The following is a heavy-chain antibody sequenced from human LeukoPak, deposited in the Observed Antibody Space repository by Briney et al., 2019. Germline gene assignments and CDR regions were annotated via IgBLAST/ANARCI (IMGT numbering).Heavy chain of an antibody. V-gene: IGHV4-39*01. D-gene: IGHD5-24*01. CDR1: GGSISSSSYY. J-gene: IGHJ4*02. CDR3: ARQGMATTRFLGYYFDY. CDR2: IYYSGS. Sequence: PSETLSLTCTVSGGSISSSSYYWGWIRQPPGKGLEWIGSIYYSGSTISVDTSKNQFSLKLSSVTAADTAVYYCARQGMATTRFLGYYFDYWGQGTLVTVSS.